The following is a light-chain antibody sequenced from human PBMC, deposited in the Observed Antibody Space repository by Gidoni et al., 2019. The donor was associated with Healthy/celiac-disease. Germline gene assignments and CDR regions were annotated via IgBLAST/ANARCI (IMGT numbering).Light chain of an antibody. V-gene: IGKV1-33*01. J-gene: IGKJ4*01. Sequence: IQMTQSTSSLSASVGDRDTITCQASQDISNYLNWYQQKPGKAPKLLIYDASNLETGVPSRFSGSGSGTDFTFTISSLQPEDIATYYCQQYDNLPPLTFGGGTKVEIK. CDR1: QDISNY. CDR3: QQYDNLPPLT. CDR2: DAS.